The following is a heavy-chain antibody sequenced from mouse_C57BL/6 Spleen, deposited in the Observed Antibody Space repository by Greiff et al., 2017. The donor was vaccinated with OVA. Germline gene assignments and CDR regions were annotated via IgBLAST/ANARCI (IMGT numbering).Heavy chain of an antibody. Sequence: VMLVESGAELVRPGASVKLSCKASGYTFTDYYINWVKQRPGQGLEWIARIYPGSGNTYYNEKFKGKATLTAEKSSSTAYLQLSSLTSEDSAVYFCARANERGYGNPYYYAMDYWGQGTSVTVSS. J-gene: IGHJ4*01. CDR3: ARANERGYGNPYYYAMDY. V-gene: IGHV1-76*01. D-gene: IGHD2-10*02. CDR2: IYPGSGNT. CDR1: GYTFTDYY.